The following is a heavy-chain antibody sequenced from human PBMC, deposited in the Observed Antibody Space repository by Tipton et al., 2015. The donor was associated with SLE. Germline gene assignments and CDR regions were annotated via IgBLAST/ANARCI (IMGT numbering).Heavy chain of an antibody. Sequence: QLVQSGAEVKKPGASVKVSCKASGYTFTSYGIGWVRQAPGQGLEWMGWISAYNGNTNYAQKLQGRVTMTTDTSTSTAYVELRCLRSDDTAVYYCARDKSSGSYYFHHWGQGTLVTVSS. CDR3: ARDKSSGSYYFHH. CDR2: ISAYNGNT. V-gene: IGHV1-18*01. CDR1: GYTFTSYG. J-gene: IGHJ1*01. D-gene: IGHD1-26*01.